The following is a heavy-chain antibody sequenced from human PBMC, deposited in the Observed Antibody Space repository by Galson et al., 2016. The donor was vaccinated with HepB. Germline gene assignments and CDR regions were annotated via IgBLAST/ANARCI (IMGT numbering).Heavy chain of an antibody. CDR2: IYSGGST. CDR3: ARGNYYDRSGYYIPNSFLDY. V-gene: IGHV3-53*01. Sequence: SLRLSCAASGFTVNKNYMTWVRQAPGKGLEWLSVIYSGGSTYYADSVKGRFTISRDNSKNTVFLQMNRLRAEDTAVYYCARGNYYDRSGYYIPNSFLDYWGQGTQVTVSS. CDR1: GFTVNKNY. D-gene: IGHD3-22*01. J-gene: IGHJ4*02.